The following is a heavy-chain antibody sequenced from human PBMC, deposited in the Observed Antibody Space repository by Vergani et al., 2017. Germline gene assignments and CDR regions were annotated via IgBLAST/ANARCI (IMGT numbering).Heavy chain of an antibody. CDR3: ARVGQLTHYGFDP. CDR1: GGTFSSYA. J-gene: IGHJ5*02. CDR2: IIPILGTA. Sequence: QVQLVQSGAEVKKPGSSVKVSCKASGGTFSSYAISWVRQAPGQGLEWMGRIIPILGTANYAQKFQGRVTSTRDTSASTAYMELSSLRSEDTAVYYCARVGQLTHYGFDPWGQGTLVTVSS. V-gene: IGHV1-69*04. D-gene: IGHD4-17*01.